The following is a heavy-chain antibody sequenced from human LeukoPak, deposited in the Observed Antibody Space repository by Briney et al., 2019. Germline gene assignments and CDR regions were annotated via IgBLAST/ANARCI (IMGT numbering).Heavy chain of an antibody. D-gene: IGHD1-1*01. CDR3: ARDSDWNVDY. Sequence: ASVKVSCKASGYTFTTYGFTWIRQAPGQGLEWLGWISPYNGATEYAQNLQDSVSMTTDTSTNTAYIEVRSLKSDDTAVYYCARDSDWNVDYWGQGTLVTVSS. CDR1: GYTFTTYG. J-gene: IGHJ4*02. CDR2: ISPYNGAT. V-gene: IGHV1-18*01.